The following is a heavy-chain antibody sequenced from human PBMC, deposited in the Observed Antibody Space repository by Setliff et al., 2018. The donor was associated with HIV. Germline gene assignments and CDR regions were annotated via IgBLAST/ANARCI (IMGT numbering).Heavy chain of an antibody. Sequence: KASETLSLTCTVSGASISSSSHYWGWIRRPPGKGLEWMGFNYYGGTTYHNPSLRSRVTISLDTSRNQFSLRLSSVTAADTAVYYCARGGGPDTNFDLWGQGTLVTVSS. CDR1: GASISSSSHY. J-gene: IGHJ4*02. V-gene: IGHV4-39*07. CDR3: ARGGGPDTNFDL. D-gene: IGHD5-18*01. CDR2: NYYGGTT.